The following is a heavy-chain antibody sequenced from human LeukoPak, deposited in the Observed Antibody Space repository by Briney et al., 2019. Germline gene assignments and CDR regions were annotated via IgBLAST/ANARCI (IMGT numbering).Heavy chain of an antibody. Sequence: GGSLRLSCAASGFSFDTYAMHWVRQAPGQGLEWVALIWHDGSHKFYSNSVRGQFTISRDNSKNTVYLQMNNLRPDDTAVYYCARETFGSGSYPDFWGQGTLVTVSS. J-gene: IGHJ4*02. V-gene: IGHV3-33*01. D-gene: IGHD3-10*01. CDR3: ARETFGSGSYPDF. CDR1: GFSFDTYA. CDR2: IWHDGSHK.